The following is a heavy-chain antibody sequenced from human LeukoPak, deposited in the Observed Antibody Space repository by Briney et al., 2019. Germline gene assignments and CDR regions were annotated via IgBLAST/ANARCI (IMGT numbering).Heavy chain of an antibody. J-gene: IGHJ4*02. Sequence: GGSLRLSCAASGFTFSSYWRSWVRQAPGKGLEWVANIKQDGSERYYVDSVKGRFTISRDNAKNSLYLQMSSLRAEDTAVYYCARDAGQQPHDYWGQGTLVTVSS. D-gene: IGHD6-13*01. CDR3: ARDAGQQPHDY. CDR2: IKQDGSER. V-gene: IGHV3-7*05. CDR1: GFTFSSYW.